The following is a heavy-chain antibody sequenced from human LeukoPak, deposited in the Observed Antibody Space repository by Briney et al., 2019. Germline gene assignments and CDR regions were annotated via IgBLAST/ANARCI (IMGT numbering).Heavy chain of an antibody. CDR2: IYTSGST. CDR1: GGSISSGSYY. Sequence: PSETLSLTCTVSGGSISSGSYYWSWIRQPAGKGLEWIGRIYTSGSTNYNPSLKSRVTISVDTSKNQFSLKLSSVTAADTAVYYCARGYCTNGVCHPGWVEYFQHWGQGTLVTVST. J-gene: IGHJ1*01. D-gene: IGHD2-8*01. V-gene: IGHV4-61*02. CDR3: ARGYCTNGVCHPGWVEYFQH.